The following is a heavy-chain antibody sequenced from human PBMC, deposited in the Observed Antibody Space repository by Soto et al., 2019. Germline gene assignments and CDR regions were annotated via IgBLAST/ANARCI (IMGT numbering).Heavy chain of an antibody. J-gene: IGHJ5*02. CDR3: ARGELATISAVSNWFAP. D-gene: IGHD5-12*01. CDR1: DGSIGGYY. CDR2: ISYSGST. V-gene: IGHV4-59*01. Sequence: SQTLSVSYSVSDGSIGGYYGRCFRQPTGKRLEWIGYISYSGSTNYNPSLKSRVTISVDTSKNQFSLKLSSVTAADTAVYYCARGELATISAVSNWFAPWGQGTLVPVTS.